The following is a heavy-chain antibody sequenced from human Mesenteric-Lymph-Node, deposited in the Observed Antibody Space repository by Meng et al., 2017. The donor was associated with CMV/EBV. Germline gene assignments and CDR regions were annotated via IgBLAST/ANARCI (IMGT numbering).Heavy chain of an antibody. D-gene: IGHD3-3*01. CDR3: ARSINYDFWSTDYYYGMDV. J-gene: IGHJ6*02. CDR1: GYAFTSYW. V-gene: IGHV5-51*01. CDR2: IHSGDSDT. Sequence: KVSCKGSGYAFTSYWIGWVRQMPGKGLEWMGIIHSGDSDTRYSPSFQGQVTISVDKSISTAYLQWSSLKASDAAMYYCARSINYDFWSTDYYYGMDVWGQGTTVTVSS.